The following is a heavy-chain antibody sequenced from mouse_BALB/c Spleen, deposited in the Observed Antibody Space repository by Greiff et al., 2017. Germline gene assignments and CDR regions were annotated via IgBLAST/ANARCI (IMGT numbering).Heavy chain of an antibody. CDR1: GYTFTSYY. CDR2: IYPGNVNT. Sequence: QVQLQQSGPELVKPGASVRISCKASGYTFTSYYIHWVKQRPGQGLEWIGWIYPGNVNTKYNEKFKGKATLTADKSSSTAYMQLSSLTSEDSAVYFCAREDCNDGAMDYWGQGTSVTVSS. V-gene: IGHV1S56*01. J-gene: IGHJ4*01. D-gene: IGHD2-1*01. CDR3: AREDCNDGAMDY.